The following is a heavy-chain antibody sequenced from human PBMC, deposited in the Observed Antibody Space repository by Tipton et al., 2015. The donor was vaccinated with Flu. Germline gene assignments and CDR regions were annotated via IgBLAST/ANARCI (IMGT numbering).Heavy chain of an antibody. CDR3: ARDRSYDFWSGYYMSLYYYYGMDV. D-gene: IGHD3-3*01. CDR1: GYTFTSYD. J-gene: IGHJ6*02. V-gene: IGHV1-8*01. Sequence: VQLVQSGAEVKKPGASVKVSCKASGYTFTSYDINWVRQATGQGLEWMGWMNPNSGNTGYAQKFQGRVTMTRNTSISTAYMELSSLRSEDTAVYYCARDRSYDFWSGYYMSLYYYYGMDVWGQGTTVTVSS. CDR2: MNPNSGNT.